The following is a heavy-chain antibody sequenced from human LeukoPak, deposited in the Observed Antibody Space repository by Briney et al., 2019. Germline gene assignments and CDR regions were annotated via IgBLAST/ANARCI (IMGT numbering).Heavy chain of an antibody. CDR2: INPNSGGT. CDR3: ARDGGEVPAAIRGWFDP. CDR1: GYTFTGYY. D-gene: IGHD2-2*02. V-gene: IGHV1-2*02. J-gene: IGHJ5*02. Sequence: ASVKVSCKASGYTFTGYYMHWVRQAPGQGLEWMGWINPNSGGTNYAQKLQGRVTMTTDTSTSTAYMELRSLRSDDTAVYYCARDGGEVPAAIRGWFDPWGQGTLVTVSS.